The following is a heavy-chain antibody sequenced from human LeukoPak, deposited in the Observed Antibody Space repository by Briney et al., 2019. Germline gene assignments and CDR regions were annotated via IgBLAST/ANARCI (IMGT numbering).Heavy chain of an antibody. V-gene: IGHV1-69*05. CDR2: IIPIFGTA. D-gene: IGHD3-22*01. Sequence: SVKVSCKASGGTFTSYAISWVRQAPGQGLEWMGGIIPIFGTANYAQKFQGRVTITTDESTSTAYMELSSLRSEDTAVYYCARSRGNYDSSGYYYGVDYWGQGTLVTVSS. CDR3: ARSRGNYDSSGYYYGVDY. CDR1: GGTFTSYA. J-gene: IGHJ4*02.